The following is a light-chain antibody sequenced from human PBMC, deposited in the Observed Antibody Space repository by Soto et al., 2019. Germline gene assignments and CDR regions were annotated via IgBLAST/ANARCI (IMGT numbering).Light chain of an antibody. CDR1: SSNIGAGYD. CDR2: GNT. Sequence: QSVLTQPPSVSGAPGQRVTISCTGSSSNIGAGYDVHWYQHLPGTAPKLLIYGNTHRPSGVPDRFSGSNSGNTATLTISGTQAMDEADYYCQAWDSSNVVFGGGTKLTVL. CDR3: QAWDSSNVV. J-gene: IGLJ2*01. V-gene: IGLV1-40*01.